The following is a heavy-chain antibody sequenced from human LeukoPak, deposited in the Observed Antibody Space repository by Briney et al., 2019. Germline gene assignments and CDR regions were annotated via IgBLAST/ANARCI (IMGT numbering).Heavy chain of an antibody. D-gene: IGHD4-17*01. V-gene: IGHV4-59*01. Sequence: SETLFLTCTVSGGSISSCYWIWIRQPPGKGLGWCGYMYYSGSSNYNPSLTSRVTISVDTSKNQYSLKLSSVTAADTAVYYCARKYGCGDYVLDAFEIWGQGTIVTVSS. CDR1: GGSISSCY. CDR2: MYYSGSS. J-gene: IGHJ3*02. CDR3: ARKYGCGDYVLDAFEI.